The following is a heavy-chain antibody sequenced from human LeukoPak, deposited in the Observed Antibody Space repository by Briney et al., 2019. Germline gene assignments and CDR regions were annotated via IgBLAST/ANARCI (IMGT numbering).Heavy chain of an antibody. CDR1: GYSISSGYY. CDR3: ARGTEMTS. D-gene: IGHD5-24*01. Sequence: SETLSLTCTVSGYSISSGYYWGWIRQPPGKGLEWIGSIYHSGRTNYNPSLMSRVTISVDKSKNQFSLNLISVTAADTAVYYCARGTEMTSWGQGTLVTVSS. CDR2: IYHSGRT. V-gene: IGHV4-38-2*02. J-gene: IGHJ5*02.